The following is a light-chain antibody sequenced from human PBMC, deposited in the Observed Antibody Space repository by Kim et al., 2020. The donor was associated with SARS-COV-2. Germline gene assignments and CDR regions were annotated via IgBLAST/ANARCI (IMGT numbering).Light chain of an antibody. V-gene: IGKV3-20*01. CDR1: QSVSRNY. J-gene: IGKJ2*04. Sequence: SMSPGARATLSCRASQSVSRNYFAWYQQKPGQAPRLLIYGASPRATGIPDRFSGSGSGTDFTLTISRLEPEDFAVYYCQQYASLRSFGQGTKLEI. CDR2: GAS. CDR3: QQYASLRS.